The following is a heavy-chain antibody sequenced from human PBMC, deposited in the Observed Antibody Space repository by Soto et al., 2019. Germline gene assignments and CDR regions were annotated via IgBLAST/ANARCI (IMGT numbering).Heavy chain of an antibody. CDR1: GYTFTSYY. D-gene: IGHD3-9*01. CDR2: ISPSGGST. CDR3: ARASQCKSYFDCFAWLDY. V-gene: IGHV1-46*01. Sequence: ASVKVSCKASGYTFTSYYMHWVRQAPGQGLEWMGIISPSGGSTSYAQKFQGRVTMTRDTSTSTVYMELSSLRSEDTAVYYCARASQCKSYFDCFAWLDYWGQGALVTVSS. J-gene: IGHJ4*02.